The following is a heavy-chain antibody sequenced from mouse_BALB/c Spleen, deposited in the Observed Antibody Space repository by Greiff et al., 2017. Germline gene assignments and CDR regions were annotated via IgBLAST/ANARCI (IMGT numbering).Heavy chain of an antibody. J-gene: IGHJ4*01. CDR2: INPGSGGT. CDR1: GYAFTNYL. Sequence: VQLQQSGAELVRPGTSVKVSCKASGYAFTNYLIEWVKQRPGQGLEWIGVINPGSGGTNYNEKFKGKATLTADKSSSTAYMQLSSLTSDDSAVYFCARREGAIAYWGQGTSVTVSS. CDR3: ARREGAIAY. V-gene: IGHV1-54*01.